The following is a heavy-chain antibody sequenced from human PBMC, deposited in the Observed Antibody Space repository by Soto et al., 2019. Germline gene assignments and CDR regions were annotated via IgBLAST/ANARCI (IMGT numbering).Heavy chain of an antibody. Sequence: QVQLVQSGAEVKKPGSSVSVACKSSRGTFTTDAISWVRQSPGQGLEWMGVIVPVFGPPTYAQKFQCRLTITADESTTTAHLGLRNLRSRVTAIYYCARGGHNSGWYRTFASWGQETRVTVSS. CDR1: RGTFTTDA. V-gene: IGHV1-69*01. D-gene: IGHD6-13*01. CDR2: IVPVFGPP. J-gene: IGHJ4*02. CDR3: ARGGHNSGWYRTFAS.